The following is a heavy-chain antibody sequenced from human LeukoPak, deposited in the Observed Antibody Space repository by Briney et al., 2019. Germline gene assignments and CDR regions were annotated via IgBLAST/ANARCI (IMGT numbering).Heavy chain of an antibody. V-gene: IGHV1-18*01. CDR2: ISAYNGNT. J-gene: IGHJ5*02. Sequence: ASVKVSCKASGYTFTSYGISWVRQAPGQGLEWMGWISAYNGNTNYAQKLQGRVTMTTDTSTSTAYMELRSLRSDDTAVYYCAREDYYGSGRQTGWFDPWGQGTLVTVSS. CDR3: AREDYYGSGRQTGWFDP. D-gene: IGHD3-10*01. CDR1: GYTFTSYG.